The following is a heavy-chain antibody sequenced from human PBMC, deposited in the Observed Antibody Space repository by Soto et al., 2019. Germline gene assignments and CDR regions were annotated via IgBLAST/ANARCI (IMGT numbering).Heavy chain of an antibody. J-gene: IGHJ4*02. Sequence: PAQTLFPTFTVSGPAVNSGTYHGSWIRQPQGKRLEWIGYIYYSGSTNYNPSLKSRVNISVDTSKNQFSLKLSSVTAADTAVYYCARLSAVSTYFFYFWGQEALVSDSS. V-gene: IGHV4-61*01. CDR3: ARLSAVSTYFFYF. D-gene: IGHD3-16*02. CDR1: GPAVNSGTYH. CDR2: IYYSGST.